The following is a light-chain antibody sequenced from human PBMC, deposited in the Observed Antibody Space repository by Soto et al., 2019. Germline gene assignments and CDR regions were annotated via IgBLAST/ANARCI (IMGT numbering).Light chain of an antibody. CDR1: QSVNSRY. J-gene: IGKJ1*01. CDR2: GAS. V-gene: IGKV3-20*01. Sequence: EIVLTQSPGTLSLSPGERATLSCRASQSVNSRYLAWYQQKPGQAPRPLIYGASSRATGIPDRFSGSGSGTDFTLTISRLEPEDFAVYYCQQYGSLPWTFGQGTKVDIK. CDR3: QQYGSLPWT.